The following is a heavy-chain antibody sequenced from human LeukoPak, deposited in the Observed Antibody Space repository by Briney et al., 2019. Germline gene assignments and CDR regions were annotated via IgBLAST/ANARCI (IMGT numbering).Heavy chain of an antibody. CDR2: IYTSGTT. J-gene: IGHJ4*02. CDR1: ARSITSGRYY. Sequence: PSQTLSLTCPVSARSITSGRYYCSWIRHPAGKGLEWIGRIYTSGTTNNNPSLKSRVSISLDTSKNQFSLELSSVTAADTAVYYCARLSGDFVAFDYWGQGTLVTVSS. CDR3: ARLSGDFVAFDY. V-gene: IGHV4-61*02. D-gene: IGHD2-21*02.